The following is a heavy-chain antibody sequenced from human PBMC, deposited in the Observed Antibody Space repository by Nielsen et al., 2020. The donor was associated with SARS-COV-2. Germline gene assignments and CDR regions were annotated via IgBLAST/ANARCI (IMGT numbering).Heavy chain of an antibody. CDR3: ARDSKVRDCSGGSCYAGYYYGMDV. V-gene: IGHV3-48*01. CDR2: ISSSSSTI. D-gene: IGHD2-15*01. Sequence: VRQAPGKGLEWVSYISSSSSTIYYADSVKGRFTISRDNAKNSLYLQMNSLRAEDTAVYYCARDSKVRDCSGGSCYAGYYYGMDVWGQGTTVTVSS. J-gene: IGHJ6*02.